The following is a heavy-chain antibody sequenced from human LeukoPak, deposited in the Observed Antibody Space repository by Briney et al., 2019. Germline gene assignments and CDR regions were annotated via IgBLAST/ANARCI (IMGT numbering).Heavy chain of an antibody. D-gene: IGHD5-24*01. V-gene: IGHV3-48*01. CDR2: ISSSGSTI. CDR1: GFTFSSYS. Sequence: GGSLRLSCAASGFTFSSYSMNWVRQAPGKGLEWVSYISSSGSTIYYADSVKGRFTISRDSSRNTLYLQMNSLRTEDTAMYYCAKDLGYNDDYWGQGTLVTVSS. J-gene: IGHJ4*02. CDR3: AKDLGYNDDY.